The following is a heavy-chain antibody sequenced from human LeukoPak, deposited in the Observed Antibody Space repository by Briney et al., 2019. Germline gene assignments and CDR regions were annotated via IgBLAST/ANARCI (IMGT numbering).Heavy chain of an antibody. D-gene: IGHD2-8*01. Sequence: GASVKVSCKASGYTFTSYGISWVRQAPGQGPEWMGWINAYNGNTNYAQKLQGRVTMTIDTSTSPAYMELKRPRSDHQALSYCSIDRGYCTNGVWCDFDYWGRGNLLSVSS. V-gene: IGHV1-18*01. CDR1: GYTFTSYG. CDR2: INAYNGNT. CDR3: SIDRGYCTNGVWCDFDY. J-gene: IGHJ4*02.